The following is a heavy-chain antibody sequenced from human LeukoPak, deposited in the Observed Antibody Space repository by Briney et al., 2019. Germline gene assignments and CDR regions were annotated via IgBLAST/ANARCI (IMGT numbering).Heavy chain of an antibody. J-gene: IGHJ6*03. CDR3: AKDSSAAYYYYYMDV. D-gene: IGHD6-25*01. CDR1: GFTFSSYG. V-gene: IGHV3-30*02. CDR2: IRYDGSNK. Sequence: PGGSLRLSCAASGFTFSSYGMHWVRQAPGKGLEWVAFIRYDGSNKYYADSVKGRFTISRDNSKNTLYLQMNSLRAEDTAVSYCAKDSSAAYYYYYMDVWGKGTTVTVSS.